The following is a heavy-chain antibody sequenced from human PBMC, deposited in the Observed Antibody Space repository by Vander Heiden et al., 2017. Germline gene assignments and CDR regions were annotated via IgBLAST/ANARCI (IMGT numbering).Heavy chain of an antibody. J-gene: IGHJ5*02. V-gene: IGHV3-9*01. CDR1: GFTFDDYA. D-gene: IGHD6-13*01. CDR2: ISWNSGSI. Sequence: EVQLVESGGGLVQPGRSLRLSCAASGFTFDDYAMHWVRQAPGKGLEWVSGISWNSGSIGYADSVKGRFTISRDNAKNSLYLQMNSLRAEDTALYYCAKDIYGRWHEQQLGGWFDPWGQGTLVTVSS. CDR3: AKDIYGRWHEQQLGGWFDP.